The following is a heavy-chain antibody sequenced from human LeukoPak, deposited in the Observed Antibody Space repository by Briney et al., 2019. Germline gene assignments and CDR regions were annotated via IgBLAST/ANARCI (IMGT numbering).Heavy chain of an antibody. CDR3: ARVGPGYYDMLFDP. CDR1: GGSFSGYY. CDR2: IFYSGNT. J-gene: IGHJ5*02. V-gene: IGHV4-34*11. D-gene: IGHD3-22*01. Sequence: PSETLSLTCAVYGGSFSGYYWSWIRQPPGKGLEWIGYIFYSGNTKYNPSLESRVAISGETSKNQVSLRLSSVTPADTAVYFCARVGPGYYDMLFDPWGQGTLVTVSS.